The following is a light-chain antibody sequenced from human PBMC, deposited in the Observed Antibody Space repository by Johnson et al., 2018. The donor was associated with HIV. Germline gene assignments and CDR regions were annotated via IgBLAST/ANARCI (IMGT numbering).Light chain of an antibody. Sequence: QSVLTQPPSVSAAPGQKITVSCSGSSSNIGNNYVSWYQQLPGTAPKLLIYDNNKRPSGIPDRFSGSKSGTSATLGITGLQTGDEADYYCGTWDSSLSYNYVVGTGTKVTVL. CDR3: GTWDSSLSYNYV. CDR2: DNN. V-gene: IGLV1-51*01. CDR1: SSNIGNNY. J-gene: IGLJ1*01.